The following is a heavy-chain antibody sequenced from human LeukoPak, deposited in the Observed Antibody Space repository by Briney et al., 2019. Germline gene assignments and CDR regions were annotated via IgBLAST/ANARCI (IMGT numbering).Heavy chain of an antibody. CDR3: ARGYYYDSGGRLSY. CDR2: IYYSGST. CDR1: GGSVSSGSYY. Sequence: SETLSLTCTVSGGSVSSGSYYWSWIRQPPGKGLEWIGYIYYSGSTNYNPSLKSRVTISVDTSKNQFSLKLSSVTAADTAVYYCARGYYYDSGGRLSYWGQGTLVTVSS. D-gene: IGHD3-22*01. V-gene: IGHV4-61*01. J-gene: IGHJ4*02.